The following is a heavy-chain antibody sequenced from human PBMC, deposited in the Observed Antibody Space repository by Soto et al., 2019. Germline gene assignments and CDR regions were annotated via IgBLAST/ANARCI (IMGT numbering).Heavy chain of an antibody. CDR2: ISWNSGSI. V-gene: IGHV3-9*01. CDR1: GFTFDDYA. CDR3: AKMGFWQQLED. Sequence: EVQLVESGGGLVQPGRSLRLSCAASGFTFDDYAMHWVRQAPGKGLEGVSGISWNSGSIGYADSVKGRFTISRDNAKNSLYLQMNSLRAEDTALYYCAKMGFWQQLEDWGQGTLVTVSS. D-gene: IGHD6-13*01. J-gene: IGHJ4*02.